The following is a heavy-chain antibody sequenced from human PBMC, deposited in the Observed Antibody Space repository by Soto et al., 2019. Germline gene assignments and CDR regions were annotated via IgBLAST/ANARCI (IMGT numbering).Heavy chain of an antibody. CDR1: GFTFNNYA. V-gene: IGHV3-23*01. J-gene: IGHJ4*02. Sequence: EVQLLESGGGLVQPGGSLRLSCAACGFTFNNYAMTWVRQAPGKGLEWVSAISGGGDTTCYADSVKGRFTVSRDGSKNTLYLQMSSLRAEDTALYYCAKGRGGSGSLTPRVDFWGQGTLVTVSS. CDR3: AKGRGGSGSLTPRVDF. CDR2: ISGGGDTT. D-gene: IGHD3-10*01.